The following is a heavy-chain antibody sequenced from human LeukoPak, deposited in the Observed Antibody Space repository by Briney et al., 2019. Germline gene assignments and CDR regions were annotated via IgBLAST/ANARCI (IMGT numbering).Heavy chain of an antibody. Sequence: GRSLRLSCAASGFTFSSYWMTWVRQAPGKGLEWVANIYEDGSEKHYVDSVKGRFTISRDNAKNSLYLQMNSLRAEDTAVYYCARRASGSSRRDYWGQGTLVTVSS. CDR1: GFTFSSYW. J-gene: IGHJ4*02. D-gene: IGHD2-15*01. CDR2: IYEDGSEK. V-gene: IGHV3-7*05. CDR3: ARRASGSSRRDY.